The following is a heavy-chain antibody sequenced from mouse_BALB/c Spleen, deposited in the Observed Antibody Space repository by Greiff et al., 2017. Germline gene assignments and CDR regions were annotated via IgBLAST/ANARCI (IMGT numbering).Heavy chain of an antibody. Sequence: VQLQQSGAELVKPGASVKLSCTASGFNIKDTYMHWVKQRPEQGLEWIGRIDPANGNTKYDPKFQGKATITADTSSNTAYLQLSSLTSEDTAVYYCAICPPITSWGQGTLVTVSA. CDR1: GFNIKDTY. J-gene: IGHJ3*01. V-gene: IGHV14-3*02. D-gene: IGHD1-1*01. CDR3: AICPPITS. CDR2: IDPANGNT.